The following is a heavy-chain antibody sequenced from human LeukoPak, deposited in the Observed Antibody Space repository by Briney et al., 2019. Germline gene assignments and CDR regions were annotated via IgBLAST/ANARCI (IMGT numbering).Heavy chain of an antibody. CDR3: ASINWGEEALDY. J-gene: IGHJ4*02. Sequence: SETLSLTCTVSGGSISSSSYYWGWIRQPPGKGLEWIGSIYYSGSTYYNPSLKSRVTISVDTSKNQFSLKLSSVTAADTAVYYCASINWGEEALDYWGQGTLVTVSS. D-gene: IGHD7-27*01. V-gene: IGHV4-39*07. CDR1: GGSISSSSYY. CDR2: IYYSGST.